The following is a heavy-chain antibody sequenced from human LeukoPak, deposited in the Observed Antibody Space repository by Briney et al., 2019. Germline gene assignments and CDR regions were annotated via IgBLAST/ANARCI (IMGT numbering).Heavy chain of an antibody. CDR2: INPNSGGT. V-gene: IGHV1-2*02. D-gene: IGHD2-15*01. CDR3: ARDGRYCSGGSCYNDY. Sequence: ASVKVSCKASGYTFTGYYMHWVRQAPGQGLEWMGWINPNSGGTNYAQKFQGRVTMTRDTSISTAYMELSRLRSDDTAVCYCARDGRYCSGGSCYNDYWGQGTLVTVSS. CDR1: GYTFTGYY. J-gene: IGHJ4*02.